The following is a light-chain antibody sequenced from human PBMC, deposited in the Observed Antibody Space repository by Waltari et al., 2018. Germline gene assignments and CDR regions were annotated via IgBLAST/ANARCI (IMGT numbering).Light chain of an antibody. CDR1: SSNIGNNA. Sequence: QSVLTQPPSVSEAPRQRVTISCSGSSSNIGNNAVNWYQQLTGKAPKLLIYYDDLLPSGVSDRFSGSKSGTSASLAISGLQSEDEADYYCAAWDDSLSGPVFGGGTKLTVL. CDR3: AAWDDSLSGPV. CDR2: YDD. J-gene: IGLJ2*01. V-gene: IGLV1-36*01.